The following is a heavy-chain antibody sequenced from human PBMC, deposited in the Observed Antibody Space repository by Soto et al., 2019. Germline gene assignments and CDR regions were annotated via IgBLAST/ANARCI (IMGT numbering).Heavy chain of an antibody. CDR1: GYNYDTYW. V-gene: IGHV5-51*01. D-gene: IGHD3-22*01. J-gene: IGHJ4*02. Sequence: PGESLKISCKGSGYNYDTYWIAWVRQMPGKGLEWLGIIFPRDSDTRYRPSFQGQVTISADRSTTTAYLQWYSLKASDTAMYYCARCYYDSSGYYYDMDYWGQRTLVTVSS. CDR2: IFPRDSDT. CDR3: ARCYYDSSGYYYDMDY.